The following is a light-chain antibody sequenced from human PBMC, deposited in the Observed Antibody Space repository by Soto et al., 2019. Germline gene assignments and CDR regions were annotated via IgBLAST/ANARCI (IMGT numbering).Light chain of an antibody. CDR2: EGN. CDR3: CSYAGSFTYV. J-gene: IGLJ1*01. CDR1: SSDVGSYNL. Sequence: QSALTQPASVSGSPGQSSTISCTGPSSDVGSYNLVSWYQQHPGKAPKFMIVEGNKRPSGLSNRFSGSKSGNTASLTIYGLQAEEEADYYCCSYAGSFTYVFGTGTKLTVL. V-gene: IGLV2-23*01.